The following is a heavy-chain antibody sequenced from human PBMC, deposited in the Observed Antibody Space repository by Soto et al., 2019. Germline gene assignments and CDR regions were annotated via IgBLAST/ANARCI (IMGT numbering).Heavy chain of an antibody. D-gene: IGHD3-22*01. CDR1: GFTFSSYA. CDR3: ARDRDDSSGYYRFYFDY. Sequence: GGSLRLSCAASGFTFSSYAMHWVRQAPGKGLEWVAVISYDGSNKYYADSVKGRFTISRDNSKNTLYLQMNSLRAEDTAVYYCARDRDDSSGYYRFYFDYWGQGTLVTVSS. CDR2: ISYDGSNK. J-gene: IGHJ4*02. V-gene: IGHV3-30-3*01.